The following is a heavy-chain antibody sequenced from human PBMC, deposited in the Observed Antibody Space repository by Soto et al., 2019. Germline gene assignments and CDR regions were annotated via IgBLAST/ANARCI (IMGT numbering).Heavy chain of an antibody. J-gene: IGHJ4*02. D-gene: IGHD2-2*01. Sequence: EVPLVESGGGLVQPGGSLRLSCAASGFTFSSYWMHWVRQVPGKGLVWVSRINSDGSSTGYADSVMGRFTISRDNAKNTLYLQMNRQRAEDTAIDYCARAVGPFDYWGQGTLVTVSS. CDR2: INSDGSST. CDR1: GFTFSSYW. V-gene: IGHV3-74*01. CDR3: ARAVGPFDY.